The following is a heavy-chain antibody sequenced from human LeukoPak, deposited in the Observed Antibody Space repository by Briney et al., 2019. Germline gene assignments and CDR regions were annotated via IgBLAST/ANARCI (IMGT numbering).Heavy chain of an antibody. CDR1: GFTFSRHD. D-gene: IGHD7-27*01. CDR2: VIPAGGR. J-gene: IGHJ5*02. CDR3: VRGGVWGLSSNWLDD. Sequence: PGGSLRLSCEASGFTFSRHDMHWVRQAAGKGLEWVSGVIPAGGRYYAESVKGRFTISRENAKSSLYLEMNSLRVGDTAVYYCVRGGVWGLSSNWLDDWGQGTLVIVSS. V-gene: IGHV3-13*04.